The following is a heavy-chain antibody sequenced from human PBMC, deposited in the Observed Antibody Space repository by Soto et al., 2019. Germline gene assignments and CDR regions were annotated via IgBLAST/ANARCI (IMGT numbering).Heavy chain of an antibody. V-gene: IGHV4-59*01. D-gene: IGHD3-22*01. CDR2: IYYSGST. CDR1: GGSIGSYY. J-gene: IGHJ4*02. CDR3: ARASYDSSGYYYYFDF. Sequence: SETLSLTCTVSGGSIGSYYWTCIRQPPGKGLEWIGYIYYSGSTNYNPSLKSRVTISVDTSKNQFSLKLSSVTAADTAVYYCARASYDSSGYYYYFDFWGQGTLVTVSS.